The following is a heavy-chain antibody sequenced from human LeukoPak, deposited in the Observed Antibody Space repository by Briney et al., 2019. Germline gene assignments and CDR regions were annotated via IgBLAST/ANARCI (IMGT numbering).Heavy chain of an antibody. CDR2: MYYSGST. V-gene: IGHV4-39*07. D-gene: IGHD3-3*02. J-gene: IGHJ5*02. Sequence: PSETLSLTCTVSGGSINSSNYYWGWIRQPPGKGLEWIGSMYYSGSTYYNPSLKSRVTISVDTSKNQFSLKLSSVTAADTAVYYCARVSRNWFDPWGQGTLVTVSS. CDR3: ARVSRNWFDP. CDR1: GGSINSSNYY.